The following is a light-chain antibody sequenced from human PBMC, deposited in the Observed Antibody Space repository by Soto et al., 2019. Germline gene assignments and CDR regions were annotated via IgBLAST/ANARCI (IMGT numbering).Light chain of an antibody. Sequence: EIVLTQSPGTLSLSPGERATLSCRASQSVSSSYLAWYQQKPGQAPRLLIYGASGRATGIPDSFSGSGSGTHFTLTISRLEPEDFAVYYCQQYPGYTFGQGTKLEIK. CDR2: GAS. V-gene: IGKV3-20*01. CDR3: QQYPGYT. J-gene: IGKJ2*01. CDR1: QSVSSSY.